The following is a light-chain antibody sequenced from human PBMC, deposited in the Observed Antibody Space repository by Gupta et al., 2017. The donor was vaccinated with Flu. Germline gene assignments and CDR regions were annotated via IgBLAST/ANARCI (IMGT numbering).Light chain of an antibody. Sequence: GERATLSCRASQSVSSYVAWYQQKPGQAPRLLIYGASTRATGIPVRFSGSGSRSEFTLTISSLQSEDFAVYYCQQYDNWPQTFGQGTKVEMK. CDR1: QSVSSY. V-gene: IGKV3-15*01. CDR2: GAS. CDR3: QQYDNWPQT. J-gene: IGKJ1*01.